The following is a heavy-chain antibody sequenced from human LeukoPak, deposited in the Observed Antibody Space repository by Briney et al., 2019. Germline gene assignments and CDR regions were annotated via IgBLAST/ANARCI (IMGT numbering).Heavy chain of an antibody. D-gene: IGHD3-3*01. CDR2: IYYSGST. J-gene: IGHJ4*02. CDR1: GGSISSYY. V-gene: IGHV4-59*01. CDR3: ARGSIFGVVTTHYFDY. Sequence: SETLSLTCTVSGGSISSYYWSWIRQPPGKGLEWIGYIYYSGSTNYNPSLKSRVTISVDTSKNQFSLKLSSVTAADTAVYYCARGSIFGVVTTHYFDYWGQGNLVTVSS.